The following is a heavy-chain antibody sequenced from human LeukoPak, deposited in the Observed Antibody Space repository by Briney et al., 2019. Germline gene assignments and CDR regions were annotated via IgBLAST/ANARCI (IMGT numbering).Heavy chain of an antibody. D-gene: IGHD1-26*01. Sequence: PGGSLRLSCTVAGFTVSSNFMSWVCQAPEKGLEWVSVIYGGGNTYYADSLSGRFTISRDNSKNTVYLQMNSLRADDTAVYYCARNHILGYWHFDLWGRGTLVTVSS. J-gene: IGHJ2*01. CDR2: IYGGGNT. CDR3: ARNHILGYWHFDL. CDR1: GFTVSSNF. V-gene: IGHV3-53*01.